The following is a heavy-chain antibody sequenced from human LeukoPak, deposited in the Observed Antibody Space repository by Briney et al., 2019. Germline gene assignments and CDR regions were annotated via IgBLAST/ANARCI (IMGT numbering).Heavy chain of an antibody. CDR2: INPNSGGT. CDR1: GYIFTGYY. Sequence: ASVKVSCKASGYIFTGYYMHWVRQAPGQGLEWMGRINPNSGGTNYAQKFQGRVTMTRDTSISTAYMELSRLRSDDTAVYYCASGVVPNTENDYWGQGTLVTVCS. CDR3: ASGVVPNTENDY. J-gene: IGHJ4*02. V-gene: IGHV1-2*06. D-gene: IGHD2-15*01.